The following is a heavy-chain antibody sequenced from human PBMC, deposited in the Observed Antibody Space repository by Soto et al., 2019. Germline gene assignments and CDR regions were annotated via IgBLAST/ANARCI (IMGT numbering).Heavy chain of an antibody. CDR2: TYYSGNT. D-gene: IGHD3-22*01. Sequence: NLSLTCTVSGSSIRTGVYYWSWIRQPPGKGLEWIRYTYYSGNTYYNPSLKSRLTISVDTSNNQLSLRLSSVTAAETAVYFCPTNGDYCDSRGPKYLQYWGQGTMVTVAS. J-gene: IGHJ1*01. CDR1: GSSIRTGVYY. CDR3: PTNGDYCDSRGPKYLQY. V-gene: IGHV4-31*03.